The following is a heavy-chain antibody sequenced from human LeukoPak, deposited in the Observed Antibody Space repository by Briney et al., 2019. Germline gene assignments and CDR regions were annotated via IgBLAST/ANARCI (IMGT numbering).Heavy chain of an antibody. CDR1: GYIFTGYY. CDR3: ARAPRIVGASYFDY. J-gene: IGHJ4*02. V-gene: IGHV1-2*02. Sequence: ASVTVSCKASGYIFTGYYMHWVRQAPGQGLEWMGWINPNSGGTNYAQKFQGRVTMTRDTSISTAYMELSRLRSDDTAVYYCARAPRIVGASYFDYWGQGTLVTVSS. CDR2: INPNSGGT. D-gene: IGHD1-26*01.